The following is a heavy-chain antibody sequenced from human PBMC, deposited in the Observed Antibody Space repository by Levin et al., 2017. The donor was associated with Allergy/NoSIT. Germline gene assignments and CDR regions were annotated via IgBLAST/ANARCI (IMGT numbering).Heavy chain of an antibody. Sequence: GGSLRLSCAASGFTFSSYAMTWVRQAPGKGLEWVSVINGYGDITYYADSVKGRFTISRDNSKNPLYLQMNSLRAEGTAVYYCAKRGGDCSTTSCRIDDYWGQGTLVTVSS. CDR3: AKRGGDCSTTSCRIDDY. J-gene: IGHJ4*02. V-gene: IGHV3-23*01. CDR1: GFTFSSYA. CDR2: INGYGDIT. D-gene: IGHD2-2*01.